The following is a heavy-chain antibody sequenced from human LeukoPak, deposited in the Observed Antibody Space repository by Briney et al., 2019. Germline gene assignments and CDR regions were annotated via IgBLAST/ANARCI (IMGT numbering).Heavy chain of an antibody. V-gene: IGHV3-30*18. D-gene: IGHD5-24*01. Sequence: GRSLRLSCAASGFTFSSYGMHWVRQAPGKGLEWVAVISYDGSNKYYADSVKGRFTISRDNSKNTLYLQMNSLRAEDTAVYYCAKELEDGAGLDYWGQGTLVTVSS. J-gene: IGHJ4*02. CDR3: AKELEDGAGLDY. CDR1: GFTFSSYG. CDR2: ISYDGSNK.